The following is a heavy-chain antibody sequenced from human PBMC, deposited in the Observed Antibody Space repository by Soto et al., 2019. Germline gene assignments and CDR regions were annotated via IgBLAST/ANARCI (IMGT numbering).Heavy chain of an antibody. Sequence: GGSLRLSCAASGFTFSSYCMHWVRQAPGKGLEWVAVISYDGSNKYYADSVKGRFTISRDNSKNALYLQMNSLRAEDTAVYYCAKDSIKSMGYWSQGTLVTVSS. CDR3: AKDSIKSMGY. CDR1: GFTFSSYC. V-gene: IGHV3-30*18. D-gene: IGHD2-21*01. J-gene: IGHJ4*02. CDR2: ISYDGSNK.